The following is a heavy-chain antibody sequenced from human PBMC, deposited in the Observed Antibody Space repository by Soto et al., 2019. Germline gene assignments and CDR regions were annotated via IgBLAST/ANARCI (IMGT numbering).Heavy chain of an antibody. CDR1: GFTFSSYG. V-gene: IGHV3-30*18. CDR2: ISYDGSNK. CDR3: AKPGFYYDSSGSFDY. J-gene: IGHJ4*02. D-gene: IGHD3-22*01. Sequence: GGSLRLSCAASGFTFSSYGMHWVRQAPGKGLEWVAVISYDGSNKYYADSVKGRFTISRDNSKNTLYLQMNSLRAEDTAVYYCAKPGFYYDSSGSFDYWGQGTLVTVSS.